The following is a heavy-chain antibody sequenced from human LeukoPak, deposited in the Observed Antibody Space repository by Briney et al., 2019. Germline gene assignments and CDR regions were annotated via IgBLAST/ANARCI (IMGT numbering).Heavy chain of an antibody. D-gene: IGHD2-2*01. J-gene: IGHJ4*02. CDR3: ARGRYCSSTSCPFDY. CDR1: GDSISSDKW. V-gene: IGHV4-4*02. CDR2: FHQSVST. Sequence: PSETLSLTCAVSGDSISSDKWWSWVRQPPGKGLEYIGEFHQSVSTNYNPSLKSRLTISVDKSKNQFSLKLSSVTAADTAVYYCARGRYCSSTSCPFDYWGQGTLVTVSS.